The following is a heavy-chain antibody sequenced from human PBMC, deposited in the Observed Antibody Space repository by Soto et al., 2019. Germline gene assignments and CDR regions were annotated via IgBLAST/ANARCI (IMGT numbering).Heavy chain of an antibody. V-gene: IGHV3-23*01. CDR2: ISGSGGST. J-gene: IGHJ4*02. Sequence: GSLRLFCAASVFTFNSYAMSWVRQAPGKGLEWVPAISGSGGSTYYADSVKGRFTISRDNSKNTLYLQMNSLRAEDTAVYYCAKDYTTGGAQFDYWGQGTLVTVSS. D-gene: IGHD3-16*01. CDR3: AKDYTTGGAQFDY. CDR1: VFTFNSYA.